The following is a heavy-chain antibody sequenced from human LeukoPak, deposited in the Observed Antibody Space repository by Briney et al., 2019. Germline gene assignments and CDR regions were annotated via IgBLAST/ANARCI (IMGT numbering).Heavy chain of an antibody. J-gene: IGHJ3*02. CDR1: GFTFSSYA. CDR2: ISGSGGST. D-gene: IGHD3-3*01. V-gene: IGHV3-23*01. CDR3: ASLANYEVDAFDI. Sequence: GGSLRLSCVASGFTFSSYAMRWVRQAPGKGLEWVSAISGSGGSTYYADSVKGRFTISRDNSKNTVYLQMNSLRAEDTALYYCASLANYEVDAFDIWGQGTMVTVSS.